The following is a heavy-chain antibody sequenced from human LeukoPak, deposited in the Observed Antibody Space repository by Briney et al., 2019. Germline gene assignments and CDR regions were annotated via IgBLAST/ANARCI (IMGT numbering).Heavy chain of an antibody. CDR1: GGSISSDGYY. J-gene: IGHJ4*02. Sequence: SETLSLTCTVSGGSISSDGYYWSWIRQHPGKGLEWIGYIYYSGSTYYNPSLKSRVTISVDTSKNQFSLKLNSVTAADTAVYYCATVSGSYYFDYWGQGTLVTVSS. CDR3: ATVSGSYYFDY. CDR2: IYYSGST. D-gene: IGHD3-3*01. V-gene: IGHV4-31*03.